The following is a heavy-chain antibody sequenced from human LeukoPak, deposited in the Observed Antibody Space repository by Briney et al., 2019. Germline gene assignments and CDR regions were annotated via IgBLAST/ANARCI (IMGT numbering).Heavy chain of an antibody. V-gene: IGHV1-2*02. CDR1: GYTFTGYY. CDR2: INPNTGDT. CDR3: ASYPRSSPPFDY. Sequence: ASVKVSCKASGYTFTGYYMHWVRQAPGQGFEWMGWINPNTGDTNYAQKFQGRVTMTRDTTISAAFMELTRLTSDDTAVYYCASYPRSSPPFDYWGQGTLVTVSS. D-gene: IGHD3-10*01. J-gene: IGHJ4*02.